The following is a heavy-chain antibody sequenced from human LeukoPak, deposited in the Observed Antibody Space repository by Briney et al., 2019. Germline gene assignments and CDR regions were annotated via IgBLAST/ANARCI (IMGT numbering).Heavy chain of an antibody. Sequence: SETLSLTCTVSGGSISSGSYYWGWIRQPPGKGLEWIGSIYYSGSTYYNPSLKSRVTISVDTSKNQFSLKLSSVTAADTAVYYCARRVLTRKWGYCSGGSCFHGEPIRPGGEVARGLDYWGQGTLVTVSS. CDR2: IYYSGST. V-gene: IGHV4-39*07. CDR3: ARRVLTRKWGYCSGGSCFHGEPIRPGGEVARGLDY. D-gene: IGHD2-15*01. J-gene: IGHJ4*02. CDR1: GGSISSGSYY.